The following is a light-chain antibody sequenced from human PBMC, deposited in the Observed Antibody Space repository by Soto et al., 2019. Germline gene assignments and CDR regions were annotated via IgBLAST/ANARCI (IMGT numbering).Light chain of an antibody. J-gene: IGLJ1*01. CDR2: EDN. CDR3: SSYAGSTNYV. V-gene: IGLV6-57*04. CDR1: SGGIASNS. Sequence: NFMLTQPHSVSESPGKTVIISCTRSSGGIASNSVQWYQQRPGSAPSTVIYEDNQRPSGVPDRFSGSKSGNTASLTVSGLQADDEADYYCSSYAGSTNYVFGTGTKLTVL.